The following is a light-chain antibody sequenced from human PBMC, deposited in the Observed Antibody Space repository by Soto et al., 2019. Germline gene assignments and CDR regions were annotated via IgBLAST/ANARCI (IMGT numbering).Light chain of an antibody. J-gene: IGLJ1*01. Sequence: QSVLTQPASVSGSPGQSITISCTATSSDIGSYNFVSWYQQHPDKAPKLMVYEVNNRPSGISNRFSGSKSGNTASLTISGLQSEDEAEYFCSAYAGSKTFVVFGTGTKVTVL. CDR1: SSDIGSYNF. CDR2: EVN. V-gene: IGLV2-14*01. CDR3: SAYAGSKTFVV.